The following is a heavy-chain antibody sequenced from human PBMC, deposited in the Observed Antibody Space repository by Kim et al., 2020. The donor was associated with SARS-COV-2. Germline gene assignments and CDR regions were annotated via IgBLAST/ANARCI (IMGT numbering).Heavy chain of an antibody. CDR3: AREWLVLDY. J-gene: IGHJ4*02. D-gene: IGHD6-19*01. CDR2: GTP. V-gene: IGHV7-4-1*02. Sequence: GTPTYAQGFTGRFVFSLDTSVSTAYLQISSLKAEDTAVYYCAREWLVLDYWGQGTLVTVSS.